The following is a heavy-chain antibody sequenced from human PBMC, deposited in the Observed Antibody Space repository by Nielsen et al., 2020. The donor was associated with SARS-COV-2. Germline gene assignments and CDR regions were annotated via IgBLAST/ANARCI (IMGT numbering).Heavy chain of an antibody. Sequence: GGSLRLSCAASGFTFSNAWMSWVRQAPGKGLEWVGRIKSKTDGGTTDYAAPVKGRFTISRDDSKNTLYLQMNSLKTEDTAVYYCTTERVPAVAAYYFDYWGQGTLVTVSS. V-gene: IGHV3-15*01. CDR2: IKSKTDGGTT. J-gene: IGHJ4*02. D-gene: IGHD2-2*01. CDR1: GFTFSNAW. CDR3: TTERVPAVAAYYFDY.